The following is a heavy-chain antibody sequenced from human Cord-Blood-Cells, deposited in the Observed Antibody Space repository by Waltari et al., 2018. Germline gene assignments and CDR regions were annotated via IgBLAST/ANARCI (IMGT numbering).Heavy chain of an antibody. D-gene: IGHD6-19*01. Sequence: QVQLVESGGGVVQPGRSLRLSCAASGFTFSSYAMHWVREAPGKGLWLVAVLSYDGSNKYYEDSVKGRFTISRDNSKNTLYLQMNSLRAEDTAVYYCAREAVAGNYFDYWGQGTLVTVSS. V-gene: IGHV3-30*04. J-gene: IGHJ4*02. CDR1: GFTFSSYA. CDR3: AREAVAGNYFDY. CDR2: LSYDGSNK.